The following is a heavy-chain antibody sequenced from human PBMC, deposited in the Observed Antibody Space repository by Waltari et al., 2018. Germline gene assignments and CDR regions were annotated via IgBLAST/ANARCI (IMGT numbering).Heavy chain of an antibody. D-gene: IGHD1-26*01. V-gene: IGHV4-4*02. Sequence: QLQLQQSGPGLGKPSESLSPSCAASGYPGSNNYGWIWVGQPPGKGLEWIGQIHGTGKTNYNPSLESRVTVSMDTSNNQFSLRVTSPTAADTAVYFCARDRGRGLYLDSWGQGTLVTVS. CDR3: ARDRGRGLYLDS. CDR1: GYPGSNNYG. CDR2: IHGTGKT. J-gene: IGHJ4*02.